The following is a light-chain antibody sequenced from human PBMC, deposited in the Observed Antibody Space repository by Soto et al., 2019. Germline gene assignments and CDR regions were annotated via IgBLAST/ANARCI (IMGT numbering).Light chain of an antibody. CDR1: QRVYSF. J-gene: IGKJ4*01. CDR2: DAS. V-gene: IGKV3-11*01. CDR3: QQRSNWVT. Sequence: PGERADLSCRASQRVYSFLAWYHYKPGQAPRLLIYDASKRATGIPARFSGSGSGTDFTLTISSLEPEDFGVYYCQQRSNWVTFGGGTKVEIK.